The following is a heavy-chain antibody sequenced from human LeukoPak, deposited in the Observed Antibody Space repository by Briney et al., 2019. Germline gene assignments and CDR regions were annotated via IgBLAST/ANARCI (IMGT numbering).Heavy chain of an antibody. D-gene: IGHD6-19*01. CDR2: IIPIFGTA. Sequence: SVEVSCKASGGTFSSYAISWVRQAPGQGLEWMGRIIPIFGTANYAQKFQGRVTITTDESTSTAYMELSSLRSEDTAVYYCARESGIAVAGLDYWGQGTLVTVSS. J-gene: IGHJ4*02. CDR1: GGTFSSYA. V-gene: IGHV1-69*05. CDR3: ARESGIAVAGLDY.